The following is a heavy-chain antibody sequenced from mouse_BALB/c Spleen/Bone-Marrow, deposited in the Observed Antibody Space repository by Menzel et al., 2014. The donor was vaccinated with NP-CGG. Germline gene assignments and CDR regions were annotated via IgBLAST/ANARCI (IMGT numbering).Heavy chain of an antibody. V-gene: IGHV1-15*01. Sequence: VQLQQSGAELVRPGASVTLSCKASGYTFTDYEMHWVKQTPVHGLEWIGAIDPEAGGTAYNQKFKGKATLTADKSSSTAYMELRSLTSEDSAVYYCTRXXXXXXXXDXWGAGTTVTVSS. CDR2: IDPEAGGT. CDR3: TRXXXXXXXXDX. CDR1: GYTFTDYE. J-gene: IGHJ1*01.